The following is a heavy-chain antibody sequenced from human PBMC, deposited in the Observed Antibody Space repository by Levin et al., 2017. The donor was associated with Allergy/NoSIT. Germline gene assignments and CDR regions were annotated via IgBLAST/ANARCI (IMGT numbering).Heavy chain of an antibody. V-gene: IGHV3-30-3*01. CDR3: ASLGFYYEGDY. Sequence: GESLKISCAASGFTFSSYAMHWVRQAPGKGLEWVAVISYDGSNKYYADSVKGRFTISRDNSKNTLYLQMNSLRAEDTAVYYCASLGFYYEGDYWGQGTLVTVSS. CDR2: ISYDGSNK. J-gene: IGHJ4*02. CDR1: GFTFSSYA. D-gene: IGHD3-22*01.